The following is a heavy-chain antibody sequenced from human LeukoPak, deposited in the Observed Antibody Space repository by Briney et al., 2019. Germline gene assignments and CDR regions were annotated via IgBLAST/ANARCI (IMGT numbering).Heavy chain of an antibody. Sequence: ASVKVSCKASGYTFTSYGISWVRQAPGQGLEWMGWISGSNGNTNYAQKLQGRVTMTTDTSTSTAYMELRSLRSDDTAVYYCARARSSPIYYYYYMDVWGKGTTVTVSS. CDR2: ISGSNGNT. J-gene: IGHJ6*03. V-gene: IGHV1-18*01. CDR3: ARARSSPIYYYYYMDV. CDR1: GYTFTSYG. D-gene: IGHD6-13*01.